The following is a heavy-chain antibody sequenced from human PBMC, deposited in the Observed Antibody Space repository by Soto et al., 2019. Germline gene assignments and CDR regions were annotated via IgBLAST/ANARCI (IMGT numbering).Heavy chain of an antibody. Sequence: EVQLVESGGGLVKPGGSLRLSCAVSGFTFDKVWMNWVRQAPGKGLEWVGRIKSKTDGGTTDYAPPVKGRLTIYRDDSKNMMYLQMNSLKTEDTGMYFCTTGRDDLLYWGQGTLVKVSS. CDR1: GFTFDKVW. V-gene: IGHV3-15*07. D-gene: IGHD1-26*01. J-gene: IGHJ4*02. CDR3: TTGRDDLLY. CDR2: IKSKTDGGTT.